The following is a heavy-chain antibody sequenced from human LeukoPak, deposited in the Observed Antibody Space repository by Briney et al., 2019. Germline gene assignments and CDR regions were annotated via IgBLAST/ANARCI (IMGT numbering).Heavy chain of an antibody. D-gene: IGHD5-18*01. CDR3: AKDMMGGYSYGVRRAFDI. J-gene: IGHJ3*02. V-gene: IGHV3-43*01. CDR2: ISWDGGST. CDR1: GFTFDDYT. Sequence: GGSLRLSCAASGFTFDDYTMQWVRQAPGKGLEWVSLISWDGGSTYYADSVKGRFTISRDNSKNSLYLQMNSLRTEDTALYYCAKDMMGGYSYGVRRAFDIWGQGTMVTVSS.